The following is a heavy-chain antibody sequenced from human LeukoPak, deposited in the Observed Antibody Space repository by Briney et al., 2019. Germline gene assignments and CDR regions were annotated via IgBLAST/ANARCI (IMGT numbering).Heavy chain of an antibody. CDR2: VSGRGDST. CDR1: GFTFSNYA. V-gene: IGHV3-23*01. D-gene: IGHD1-26*01. Sequence: GGSLRLSCAASGFTFSNYAMSWVRQAPGKGLEWVSAVSGRGDSTYYADSVRGRFTISRDNSRQTLYLQMNSLRDDDTAVYYCAKDGSWYGSFDYWGQGTLVTVSS. J-gene: IGHJ4*02. CDR3: AKDGSWYGSFDY.